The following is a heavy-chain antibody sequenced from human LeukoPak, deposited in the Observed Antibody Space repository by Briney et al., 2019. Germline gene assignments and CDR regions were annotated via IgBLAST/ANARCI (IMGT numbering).Heavy chain of an antibody. CDR1: GGTFSSYA. V-gene: IGHV1-69*04. CDR2: IIPILGIA. Sequence: SVKVSCKASGGTFSSYAISWVRQAPGQGLEWMGRIIPILGIANYAQKFQGRVTITADKSTSTAYMELSSLRSEDTAVYYCASPTREMATIQNPWYFDLWGRGTLVNVSS. CDR3: ASPTREMATIQNPWYFDL. J-gene: IGHJ2*01. D-gene: IGHD5-24*01.